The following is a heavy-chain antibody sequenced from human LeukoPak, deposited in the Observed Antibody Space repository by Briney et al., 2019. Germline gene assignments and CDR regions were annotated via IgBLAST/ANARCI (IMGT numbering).Heavy chain of an antibody. V-gene: IGHV3-21*01. D-gene: IGHD3-16*01. CDR2: ISISSNYI. CDR1: GFTFSRYS. Sequence: GGSLRLSCAASGFTFSRYSMNWVRQAPGKGLEWVSSISISSNYIYYPDSLKGRFTISRDNAKNTLYLQMNSLRAEDTAVYYCARDYTQYYYYYYMDVWGKGTTVTVSS. J-gene: IGHJ6*03. CDR3: ARDYTQYYYYYYMDV.